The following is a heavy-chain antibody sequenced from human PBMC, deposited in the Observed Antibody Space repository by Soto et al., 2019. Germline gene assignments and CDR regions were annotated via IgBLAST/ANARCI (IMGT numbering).Heavy chain of an antibody. V-gene: IGHV3-11*05. CDR2: ISSSSSYT. D-gene: IGHD3-10*01. CDR1: GFTFSDYY. J-gene: IGHJ5*02. Sequence: QVQLVESGGGLVKPGGSLRLSCAASGFTFSDYYMNWIRQAPGKGLEWVSYISSSSSYTNYADSVKGRFTISRDNAKKSLYLQMNGLRTEDTAVYYCARDHYGPGWFDPWGQGTLVTVSS. CDR3: ARDHYGPGWFDP.